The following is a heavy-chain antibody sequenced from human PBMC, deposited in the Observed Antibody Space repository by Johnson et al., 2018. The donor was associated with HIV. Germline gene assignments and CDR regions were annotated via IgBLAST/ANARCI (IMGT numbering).Heavy chain of an antibody. J-gene: IGHJ3*02. CDR1: GFIFSSYA. D-gene: IGHD1-26*01. V-gene: IGHV3/OR16-10*03. CDR2: IGAGGGT. CDR3: ASSESFGAFDI. Sequence: VQLVESGGGVVQPGESLRLSCAASGFIFSSYAMHWVRQAPGKGLEWVSAIGAGGGTYYADSVKGRFTISRDNAKNSLYLQMNSLRAEDTAVYYCASSESFGAFDIWGRGTMVTVSS.